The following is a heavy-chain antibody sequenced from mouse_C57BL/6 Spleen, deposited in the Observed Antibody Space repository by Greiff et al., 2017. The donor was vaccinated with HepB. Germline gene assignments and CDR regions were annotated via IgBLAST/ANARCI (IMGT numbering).Heavy chain of an antibody. V-gene: IGHV5-6*01. CDR1: GFTFSSYG. CDR2: ISSGGSYT. Sequence: EVKLVESGGDLVKPGGSLKLSCAASGFTFSSYGMSWVRQTPDKRLEWVATISSGGSYTYYPDSVKGRFTISRDNAKNTLYLQMSSLKSEDTAMYYWARSGGSNWGYFDVWGTGTTVTVSS. CDR3: ARSGGSNWGYFDV. D-gene: IGHD1-1*01. J-gene: IGHJ1*03.